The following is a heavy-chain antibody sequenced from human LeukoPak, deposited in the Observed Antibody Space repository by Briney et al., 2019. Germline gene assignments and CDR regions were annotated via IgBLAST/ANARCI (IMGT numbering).Heavy chain of an antibody. J-gene: IGHJ4*02. D-gene: IGHD5-18*01. Sequence: GGSLRLSCAASGFSFSSYVMSWVRQAPGKGLEWVSGISGSGASTYYADSEKGRFTISRDNSKNTVYLQMNSPRAEDTAIYYCAKEHNYGLDYFDSWGQGTLVTVSS. CDR1: GFSFSSYV. CDR2: ISGSGAST. CDR3: AKEHNYGLDYFDS. V-gene: IGHV3-23*01.